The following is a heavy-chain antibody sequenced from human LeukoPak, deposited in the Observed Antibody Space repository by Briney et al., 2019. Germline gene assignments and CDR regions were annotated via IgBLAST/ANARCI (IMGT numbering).Heavy chain of an antibody. J-gene: IGHJ4*02. CDR1: GGTFSSYA. D-gene: IGHD3-10*01. CDR2: IIPIFGTA. V-gene: IGHV1-69*13. CDR3: ARGGSGWFGELPD. Sequence: ASVKVSCKASGGTFSSYAISWVRQAPGQGLEWMGGIIPIFGTANYAQKFQGRVTITADESTSTAYMELSSLRSEDTAVYYCARGGSGWFGELPDWGQGTLVTVSS.